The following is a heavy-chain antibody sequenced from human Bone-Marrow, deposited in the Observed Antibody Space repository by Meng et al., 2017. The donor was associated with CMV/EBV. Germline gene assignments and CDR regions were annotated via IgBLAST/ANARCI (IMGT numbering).Heavy chain of an antibody. J-gene: IGHJ4*02. CDR3: ARAPVLRYFDY. Sequence: SETLSLTCTVSGGSISSGDYYWSWIRQPPGRGLEWIGYIYHSGSTYFNPSLKSRRTISVDTSKNQFSLKVRSVTAADTAVYYCARAPVLRYFDYWGQGTLVTVSS. CDR1: GGSISSGDYY. D-gene: IGHD3-3*01. V-gene: IGHV4-30-4*08. CDR2: IYHSGST.